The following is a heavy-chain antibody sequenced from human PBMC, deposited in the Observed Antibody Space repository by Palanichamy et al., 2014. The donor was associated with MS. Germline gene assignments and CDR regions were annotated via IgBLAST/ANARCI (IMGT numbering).Heavy chain of an antibody. CDR2: ISTNNRTI. CDR3: AREIVGSTFDAFDI. J-gene: IGHJ3*02. CDR1: GFTFTTYS. Sequence: EAQLVESGGALVQPGGSLRLSCAASGFTFTTYSMNWVRQAPGKGLEWVSYISTNNRTIFYADSVKGRFTTSRDNAKSSLYLQMNSLRDEDTAIYYCAREIVGSTFDAFDIWGLGTMVTVSS. V-gene: IGHV3-48*02. D-gene: IGHD1-26*01.